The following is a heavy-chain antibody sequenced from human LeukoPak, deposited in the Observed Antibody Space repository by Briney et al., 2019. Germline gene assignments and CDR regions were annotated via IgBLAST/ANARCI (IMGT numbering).Heavy chain of an antibody. V-gene: IGHV1-2*02. Sequence: ASVKVSCKASGYTFTGYYMHWVRQAPGQGLEWMGWINPNSGGTNYAQKFQGRVTMTRDTSISTAYMELSRLRSDDTAVYYCASTYYDILTGYYSFGWFDPWGQGTLVTVSS. J-gene: IGHJ5*02. D-gene: IGHD3-9*01. CDR1: GYTFTGYY. CDR3: ASTYYDILTGYYSFGWFDP. CDR2: INPNSGGT.